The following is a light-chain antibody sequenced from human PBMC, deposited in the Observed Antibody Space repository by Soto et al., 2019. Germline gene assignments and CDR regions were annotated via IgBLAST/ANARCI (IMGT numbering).Light chain of an antibody. Sequence: EIVMTQSPATLSVSPGERATLSCRASQSVSSNLAWYQQNPGQAPRLLIYGASTRATGIPARFSGSGSGTDVTLTISSLQSEDFAVYYCQKYNKWPLTFGGGTKVEIK. J-gene: IGKJ4*01. CDR3: QKYNKWPLT. CDR2: GAS. V-gene: IGKV3D-15*01. CDR1: QSVSSN.